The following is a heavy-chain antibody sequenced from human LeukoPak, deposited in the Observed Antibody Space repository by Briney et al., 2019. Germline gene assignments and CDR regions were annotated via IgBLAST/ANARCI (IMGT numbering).Heavy chain of an antibody. D-gene: IGHD6-19*01. CDR3: ARVTAVAGTLLDY. V-gene: IGHV1-69*04. Sequence: SVKVSCKASGGTFSSYAISWVRQAPGQGLEWMGRIIPILGITNYAQKFQGRVTITADKSTSTAYMELSSLRSEDTAVYYCARVTAVAGTLLDYWGQGTLVTVSS. CDR2: IIPILGIT. CDR1: GGTFSSYA. J-gene: IGHJ4*02.